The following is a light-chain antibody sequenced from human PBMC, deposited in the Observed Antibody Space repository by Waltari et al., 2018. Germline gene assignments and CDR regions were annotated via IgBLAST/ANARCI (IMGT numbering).Light chain of an antibody. Sequence: CRASQSIGRSLAWYQQKPGQAPRLLIYGASSRATDIPDRFSGSGSGTDFSLTINRLEPEDSALYYCQHYVRLPVTFGQGTKVEIK. J-gene: IGKJ1*01. CDR1: QSIGRS. CDR3: QHYVRLPVT. V-gene: IGKV3-20*01. CDR2: GAS.